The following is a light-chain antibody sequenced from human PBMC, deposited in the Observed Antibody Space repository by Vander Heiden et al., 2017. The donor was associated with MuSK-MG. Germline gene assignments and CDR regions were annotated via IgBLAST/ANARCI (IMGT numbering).Light chain of an antibody. V-gene: IGLV1-40*01. J-gene: IGLJ2*01. CDR2: GNN. CDR3: QSYDSSLSGVLI. Sequence: QSVLTQPPSVSGAPGQRVTISCTGSSSTIGAGYDVHWYQQLPGTAPKLLIYGNNNRPSGVTDRFSGSKSGTSASLAITGLQAEDEADYYCQSYDSSLSGVLIFGGGTKLTVL. CDR1: SSTIGAGYD.